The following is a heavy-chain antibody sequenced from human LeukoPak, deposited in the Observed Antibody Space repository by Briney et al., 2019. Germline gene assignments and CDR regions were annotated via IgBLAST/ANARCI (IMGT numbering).Heavy chain of an antibody. V-gene: IGHV1-18*01. CDR1: GYTFTSYG. CDR3: ARDTPTYSSSWYWFDP. D-gene: IGHD6-13*01. J-gene: IGHJ5*02. Sequence: ASVKVSCKASGYTFTSYGISWVRQAPGQGLEWMGWISAYNGNTNYARKLQGRVTMTTDTSTSTAYMELRSLRSDDTAVYYCARDTPTYSSSWYWFDPWGQGTLVTVSS. CDR2: ISAYNGNT.